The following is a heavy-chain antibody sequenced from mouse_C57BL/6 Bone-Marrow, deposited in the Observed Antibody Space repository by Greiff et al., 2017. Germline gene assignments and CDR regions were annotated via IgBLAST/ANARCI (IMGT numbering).Heavy chain of an antibody. CDR2: IYPRSGNT. J-gene: IGHJ3*01. Sequence: QVQLKESGAELARPGASVKLSCKASGYTFTSYGISWVKQRTGQGLEWIGEIYPRSGNTYYNEKFKGKATLTADRSSSTAYMELRSLTSEDSAVYFGAREGDGYGFAYWGQGTLVTVSA. CDR3: AREGDGYGFAY. V-gene: IGHV1-81*01. D-gene: IGHD2-2*01. CDR1: GYTFTSYG.